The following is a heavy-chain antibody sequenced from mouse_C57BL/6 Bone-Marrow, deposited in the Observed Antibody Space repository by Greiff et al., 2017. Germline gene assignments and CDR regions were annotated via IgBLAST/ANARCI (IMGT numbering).Heavy chain of an antibody. Sequence: VQLQQSGAELVKPGASVKLSCKASGYTFTEYTIHWVKQRSGQGLEWIGWFYPGSGSIKYNEKFKDKATLTADKSSSTVYMELSRLTSEDSAVYCCARHALHLLLRVAWFAYWGQGTLVTVSA. CDR3: ARHALHLLLRVAWFAY. CDR2: FYPGSGSI. V-gene: IGHV1-62-2*01. D-gene: IGHD1-1*01. J-gene: IGHJ3*01. CDR1: GYTFTEYT.